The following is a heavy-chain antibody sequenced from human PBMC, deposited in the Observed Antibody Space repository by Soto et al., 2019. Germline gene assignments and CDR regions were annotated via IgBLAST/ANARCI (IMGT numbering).Heavy chain of an antibody. J-gene: IGHJ5*02. D-gene: IGHD3-10*01. V-gene: IGHV4-4*02. CDR3: ARGIYYGSGTYYLNWFDP. CDR2: IYHSGST. Sequence: SETLSLTCAVSGDSIISGNWWSWVRQPPGKGLEWIGEIYHSGSTNYNPSLKSRVTMSVDKSKCQFSLKLSSVTASDTAVYYCARGIYYGSGTYYLNWFDPWGQGTLVTVS. CDR1: GDSIISGNW.